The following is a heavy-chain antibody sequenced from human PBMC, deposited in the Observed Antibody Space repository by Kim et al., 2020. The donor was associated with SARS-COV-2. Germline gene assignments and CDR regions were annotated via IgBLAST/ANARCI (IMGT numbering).Heavy chain of an antibody. CDR2: IYHSGST. V-gene: IGHV4-4*02. D-gene: IGHD2-2*01. CDR3: AHERSGDVVVPAVSLADRDAFDI. J-gene: IGHJ3*02. Sequence: SETLSLTCAVSGGSISSSNWWSWVRQPPGKGLEWIGEIYHSGSTNYNPSLKSRVTISVDKSKNQFSLKLSSVTAADTAVYYCAHERSGDVVVPAVSLADRDAFDIWGQGTMVTVSS. CDR1: GGSISSSNW.